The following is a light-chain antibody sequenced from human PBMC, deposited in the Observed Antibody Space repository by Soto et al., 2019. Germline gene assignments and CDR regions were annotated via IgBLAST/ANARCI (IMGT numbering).Light chain of an antibody. J-gene: IGKJ1*01. Sequence: EIRVSLSPSTVSASVGDRVTITCRASQSISSWLAWYQQKPGKAPKLLIYAASSLQSGVPSRFSGSGSGTDFTLTISSLQPEDFATYYCQQYNSYSWTFGQGTKVDIK. CDR2: AAS. V-gene: IGKV1-5*01. CDR1: QSISSW. CDR3: QQYNSYSWT.